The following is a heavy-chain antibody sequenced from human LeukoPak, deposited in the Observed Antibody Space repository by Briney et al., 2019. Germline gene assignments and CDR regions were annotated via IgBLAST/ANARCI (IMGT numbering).Heavy chain of an antibody. CDR3: ARHADSGFGELAFDY. Sequence: PSETLSLTCTVSGGSISNSHYYWSWIRQPPGKGLEWIGSMRYSGSTYYNPSLKSRVTISVDTSKNQFSLKLTSVTAADTAVYYCARHADSGFGELAFDYWGQGTLVTVSS. CDR2: MRYSGST. CDR1: GGSISNSHYY. D-gene: IGHD3-10*01. V-gene: IGHV4-39*01. J-gene: IGHJ4*02.